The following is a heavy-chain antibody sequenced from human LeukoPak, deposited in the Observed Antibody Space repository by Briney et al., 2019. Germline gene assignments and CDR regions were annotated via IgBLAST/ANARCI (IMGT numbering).Heavy chain of an antibody. J-gene: IGHJ5*02. CDR2: VCPRGGI. Sequence: PSETLSLTFDVSGDSISSNNCYSWVRQSPGKGLEWIGEVCPRGGINYNPSLKTRVTISADRPKNQFSLNIISVTAADTAVYYCARFGYGSGSYYNWFDPWGQGTLVTVSS. CDR3: ARFGYGSGSYYNWFDP. V-gene: IGHV4-4*02. D-gene: IGHD3-10*01. CDR1: GDSISSNNC.